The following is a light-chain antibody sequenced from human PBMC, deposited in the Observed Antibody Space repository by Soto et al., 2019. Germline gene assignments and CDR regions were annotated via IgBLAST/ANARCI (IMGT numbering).Light chain of an antibody. CDR1: NSDVGSYNL. CDR2: EGS. J-gene: IGLJ1*01. CDR3: CSYAGSNTFSYV. Sequence: QSALTQPASVPGSPGQSITISCTGTNSDVGSYNLVSWYQQHPGKAPKLMIYEGSKRPSGVSNRFSGSTSGNTASLTISGLQAEDEADYYCCSYAGSNTFSYVFGTGTKLTVL. V-gene: IGLV2-23*03.